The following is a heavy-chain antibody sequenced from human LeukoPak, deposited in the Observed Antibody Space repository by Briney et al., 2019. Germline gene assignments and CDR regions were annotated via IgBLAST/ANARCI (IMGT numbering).Heavy chain of an antibody. CDR1: GGSISSYY. D-gene: IGHD6-19*01. V-gene: IGHV4-59*01. Sequence: PSETLSLTCTVSGGSISSYYWSWIRQPPGKGLEWIGYIYYSGSTNYNPSLKSRVTISVDTSKNQFSLKLSSVTAADTAVYYCARDRVSSSGWPEYYFDYWGQGTLVTVSS. J-gene: IGHJ4*02. CDR3: ARDRVSSSGWPEYYFDY. CDR2: IYYSGST.